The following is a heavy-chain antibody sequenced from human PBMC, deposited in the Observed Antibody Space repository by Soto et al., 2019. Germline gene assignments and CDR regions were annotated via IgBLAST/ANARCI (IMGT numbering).Heavy chain of an antibody. D-gene: IGHD2-21*02. Sequence: QVQLVQSGGGVVQPGRSLRLPCEASGFTFSSYSMNWVRQTPGKGLEWVAVVSYDGNRKYYADSVKGRFTISRDNAKNTLYLQMDNLRIEDTAVYYCARGLVVTAKGWFDLWGQRTLVTVSP. CDR3: ARGLVVTAKGWFDL. J-gene: IGHJ5*02. V-gene: IGHV3-30-3*01. CDR1: GFTFSSYS. CDR2: VSYDGNRK.